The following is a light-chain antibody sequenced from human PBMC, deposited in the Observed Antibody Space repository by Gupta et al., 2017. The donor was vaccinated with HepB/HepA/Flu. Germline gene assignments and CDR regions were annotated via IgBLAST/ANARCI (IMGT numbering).Light chain of an antibody. V-gene: IGLV3-19*01. CDR2: GKN. J-gene: IGLJ3*02. CDR3: NCRDSSGNHLL. Sequence: SSELTQDPAVSVPLGQTVRITCQGDSLRRYYASWYQQKPGQAPVLVIYGKNNRPSEIPDRFSGSSSGNTASLTITGAQAEDEADYYCNCRDSSGNHLLFGGGTKLTVL. CDR1: SLRRYY.